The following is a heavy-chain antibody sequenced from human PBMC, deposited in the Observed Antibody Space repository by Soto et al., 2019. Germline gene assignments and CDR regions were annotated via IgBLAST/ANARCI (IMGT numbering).Heavy chain of an antibody. D-gene: IGHD3-22*01. CDR3: AGEDYYDSRGYYSPLGY. Sequence: QVQLVQSGAEVKKPGSSVNVSCKASGGTFSSYAISWVRQAPGQGLEWMGGIIPIFGTANYAQKFQGRVTITADKSTSTAYMELSSLRSEDTAVYYCAGEDYYDSRGYYSPLGYWGQGTLVTVSS. J-gene: IGHJ4*02. V-gene: IGHV1-69*06. CDR2: IIPIFGTA. CDR1: GGTFSSYA.